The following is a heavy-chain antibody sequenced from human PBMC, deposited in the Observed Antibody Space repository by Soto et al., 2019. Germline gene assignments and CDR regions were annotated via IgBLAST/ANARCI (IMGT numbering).Heavy chain of an antibody. J-gene: IGHJ4*01. V-gene: IGHV4-59*01. CDR3: ARAHAPTLPFDY. CDR2: IFHSGNA. CDR1: GGSMRNVY. Sequence: PSETLSLTCTVSGGSMRNVYWSWIRQPPGKRLEWIGFIFHSGNAKYNPSLKSHVTISIDTSKSQFSLSLDSVTAADTAVYFCARAHAPTLPFDYWGLGTLVTVSS. D-gene: IGHD2-15*01.